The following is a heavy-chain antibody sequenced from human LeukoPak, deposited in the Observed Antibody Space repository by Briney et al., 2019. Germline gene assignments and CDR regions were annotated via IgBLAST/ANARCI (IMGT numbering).Heavy chain of an antibody. CDR2: INPKNGGI. V-gene: IGHV1-2*02. Sequence: ASVKVSCKASGYTFSDYHMHWVRQAPGQGLEWMGWINPKNGGIKYAQKFQDRVTMTRDTSISTAYMELSSLRSDDTAVYCCARDLRGDALDVWGQGTMVTISS. D-gene: IGHD3-10*01. CDR3: ARDLRGDALDV. J-gene: IGHJ3*01. CDR1: GYTFSDYH.